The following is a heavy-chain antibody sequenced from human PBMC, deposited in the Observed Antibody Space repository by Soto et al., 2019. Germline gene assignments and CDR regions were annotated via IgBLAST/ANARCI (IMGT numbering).Heavy chain of an antibody. Sequence: EVRLVESGGGLVKPGRSLRLSCSSSGFTLGDYPMSWFRQAPGRGLEWVGFFRLKSFGGEAEYAASVQGRFSISADDSKTIAYLQINSLRSEDTALYYCSAMTSARAAFDIWGQGKMVTVSS. D-gene: IGHD2-2*01. J-gene: IGHJ3*02. CDR2: FRLKSFGGEA. V-gene: IGHV3-49*05. CDR1: GFTLGDYP. CDR3: SAMTSARAAFDI.